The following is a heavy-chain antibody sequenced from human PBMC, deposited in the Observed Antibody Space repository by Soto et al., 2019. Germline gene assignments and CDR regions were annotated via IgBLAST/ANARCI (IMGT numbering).Heavy chain of an antibody. CDR3: ARDLLVYYGSGSYYNLRYMDV. CDR1: GFTFSSYS. D-gene: IGHD3-10*01. CDR2: ISSSSSYI. Sequence: GGSLRLSCAASGFTFSSYSMNWVRQAPGKGLEWVSSISSSSSYIYYADSVKGRFTISRNNAKNSLYLQMNSLRAEDTAVYYCARDLLVYYGSGSYYNLRYMDVWGKGTTVTVSS. V-gene: IGHV3-21*01. J-gene: IGHJ6*03.